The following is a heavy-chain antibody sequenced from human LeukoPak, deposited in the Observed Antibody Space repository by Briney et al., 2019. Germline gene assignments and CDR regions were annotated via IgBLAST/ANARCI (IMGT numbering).Heavy chain of an antibody. CDR1: GGSISSSSYY. Sequence: KASETLSLTCTVSGGSISSSSYYWGWIRQPPGKGLEWIGYIYYGGCTNYNPSLKSRVTISLDTSKNEFSLKVSSVTAGDTAVYYCARGKARDWFDPWGQGTLVTVSS. J-gene: IGHJ5*02. V-gene: IGHV4-61*05. CDR2: IYYGGCT. CDR3: ARGKARDWFDP.